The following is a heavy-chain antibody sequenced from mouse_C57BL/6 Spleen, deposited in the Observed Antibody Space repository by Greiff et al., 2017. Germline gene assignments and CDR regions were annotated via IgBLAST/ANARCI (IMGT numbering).Heavy chain of an antibody. CDR2: IWSGGST. J-gene: IGHJ1*03. CDR3: ARNCYYGNYWYFDV. Sequence: QVQLKESGPGLVQPSQSLSITCTVSGFSLTSYGVHWVRQSPGKGLEWLGVIWSGGSTDYNAAFISRLSISKDNSKSQVFFKMNSLQADDTAIYYCARNCYYGNYWYFDVWGTGTTVTVSS. V-gene: IGHV2-2*01. CDR1: GFSLTSYG. D-gene: IGHD2-1*01.